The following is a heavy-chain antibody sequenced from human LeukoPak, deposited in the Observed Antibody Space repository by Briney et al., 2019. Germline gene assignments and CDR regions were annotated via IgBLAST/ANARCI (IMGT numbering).Heavy chain of an antibody. Sequence: GGSLRLSCAASGFTFSDYYMSWIRQAPGKGLEWVSYISSSGSTIYYADSVEGRFTISRDNAKNSLYLQMNSLRAEDTAVYYCARDGIVVVPAADYWGQGTLVTVSS. V-gene: IGHV3-11*01. CDR1: GFTFSDYY. D-gene: IGHD2-2*01. J-gene: IGHJ4*02. CDR2: ISSSGSTI. CDR3: ARDGIVVVPAADY.